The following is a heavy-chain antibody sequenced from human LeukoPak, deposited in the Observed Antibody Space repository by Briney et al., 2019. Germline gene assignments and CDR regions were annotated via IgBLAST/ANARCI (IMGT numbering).Heavy chain of an antibody. CDR3: AKSRWGYYDCGES. V-gene: IGHV1-69*13. CDR2: IIPIFGTA. CDR1: GGTFSSYA. J-gene: IGHJ5*02. D-gene: IGHD3-22*01. Sequence: ASVKVSCKASGGTFSSYAISWVRQAPGQGLEWMGGIIPIFGTANYAQKFQGRVTITADESTSTAYMELSSLRSEDTAVYYCAKSRWGYYDCGESWGQGTLVTVSS.